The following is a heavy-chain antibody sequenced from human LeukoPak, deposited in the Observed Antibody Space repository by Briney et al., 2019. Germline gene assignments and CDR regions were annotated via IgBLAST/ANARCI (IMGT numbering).Heavy chain of an antibody. Sequence: SETLSLTCAVSGYSTSSGYYWGWIRQPPGKGLEWIESIYHSGSTYYNPSLKSRVTISVDTSKNQFSLKLSSVTAADTAVYYCARLGYCSSTSCYYFDYWGQGTLVTVSS. J-gene: IGHJ4*02. V-gene: IGHV4-38-2*01. CDR2: IYHSGST. CDR1: GYSTSSGYY. D-gene: IGHD2-2*01. CDR3: ARLGYCSSTSCYYFDY.